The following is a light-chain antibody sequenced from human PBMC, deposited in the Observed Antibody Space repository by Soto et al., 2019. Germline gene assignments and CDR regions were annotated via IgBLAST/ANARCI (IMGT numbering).Light chain of an antibody. CDR3: QQRSNWLFT. Sequence: EIVLTQSPATLSLSPGERATLSCRASQSVSSYLAWYQQKPGQAPRLLIYDASHRATGIPARFSGSGSGTDFTLPIGSLEPEDFAVYYCQQRSNWLFTFGPGTKVDIK. V-gene: IGKV3-11*01. CDR1: QSVSSY. J-gene: IGKJ3*01. CDR2: DAS.